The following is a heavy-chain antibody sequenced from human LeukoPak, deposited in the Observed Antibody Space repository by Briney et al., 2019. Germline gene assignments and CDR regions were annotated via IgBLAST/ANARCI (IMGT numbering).Heavy chain of an antibody. CDR3: ARGRLIGVPSGTQPPHDS. J-gene: IGHJ4*02. Sequence: ASVTVSCKASGYTFTDYYIHWVRQAPGQGLEWMGWLNVKTGGTEYAPKFQGRVTMTRDTSINTAYMDLSRLTSDDSAFYYCARGRLIGVPSGTQPPHDSWGQGSRVTVSS. CDR2: LNVKTGGT. D-gene: IGHD2-2*01. V-gene: IGHV1-2*02. CDR1: GYTFTDYY.